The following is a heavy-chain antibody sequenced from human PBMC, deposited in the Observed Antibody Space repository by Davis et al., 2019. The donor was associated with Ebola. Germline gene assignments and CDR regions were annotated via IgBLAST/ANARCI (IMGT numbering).Heavy chain of an antibody. Sequence: MPSETLSLTCSVSGDSIRGSTYYWDWIRQPPGKGLEWIGSVSYSGGMYTTSMYYNASLKSRVTISADASKNQFSLKLSSVTAADTAVYYCARDRGGVDTAMVWDWYFDLWGRGTLVTVSS. CDR3: ARDRGGVDTAMVWDWYFDL. V-gene: IGHV4-39*07. J-gene: IGHJ2*01. CDR1: GDSIRGSTYY. D-gene: IGHD5-18*01. CDR2: VSYSGGMYTTSM.